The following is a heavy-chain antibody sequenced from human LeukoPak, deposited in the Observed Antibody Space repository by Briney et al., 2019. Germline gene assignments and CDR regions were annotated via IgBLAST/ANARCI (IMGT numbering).Heavy chain of an antibody. J-gene: IGHJ4*02. D-gene: IGHD5-24*01. CDR2: ISGRGHT. CDR1: GFTFSNYA. V-gene: IGHV3-23*01. CDR3: ANGYSSPPGH. Sequence: PGGSLRLSCAASGFTFSNYAMSWVRQAPGKGLEGGSAISGRGHTYYADSVKGRFTISRDNSKNTLSLQMNSLRGEDTAIYYCANGYSSPPGHWGQGTLVTVSS.